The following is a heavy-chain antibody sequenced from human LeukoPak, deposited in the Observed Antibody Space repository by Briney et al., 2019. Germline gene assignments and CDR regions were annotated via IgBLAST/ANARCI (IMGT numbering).Heavy chain of an antibody. CDR2: IYYSGST. CDR3: ARGRSSGWNDAFDI. J-gene: IGHJ3*02. D-gene: IGHD6-19*01. CDR1: GGSISSYY. V-gene: IGHV4-59*01. Sequence: SETLSLTCPVSGGSISSYYWSWIRQPPGKGLEWIGYIYYSGSTNYNPSLKSRVTISVDTSKNQFSLKLSSVTAADTAVYYCARGRSSGWNDAFDIWGQGTMVTVSS.